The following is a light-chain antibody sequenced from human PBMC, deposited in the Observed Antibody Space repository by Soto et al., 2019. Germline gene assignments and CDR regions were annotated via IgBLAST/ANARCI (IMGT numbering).Light chain of an antibody. J-gene: IGLJ3*02. CDR2: EVS. Sequence: QSALTQPASASGSPGQSITISCTGTSSDVGSYNLVSWYQQHPGKAPKLMIYEVSKRPSGVSNRFSGSKSGNTASLTISGLQAEDEADYYCCSYAGSSTWVFGGGTQLTVL. V-gene: IGLV2-23*02. CDR3: CSYAGSSTWV. CDR1: SSDVGSYNL.